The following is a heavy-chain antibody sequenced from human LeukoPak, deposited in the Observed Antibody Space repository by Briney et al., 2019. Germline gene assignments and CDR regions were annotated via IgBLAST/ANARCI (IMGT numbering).Heavy chain of an antibody. Sequence: SGPTLVKPTQTLTLTFTFSGFSLTTSAVGEGWIRQPPGKALEWLAFIDWNDDKRYSPSLKSRLTITKDTSKNQVVLTMTNMDPVDTATYYCAHSFALVPAALQPLDYWGQGTLVTVSS. CDR2: IDWNDDK. V-gene: IGHV2-5*01. CDR3: AHSFALVPAALQPLDY. D-gene: IGHD2-2*01. J-gene: IGHJ4*02. CDR1: GFSLTTSAVG.